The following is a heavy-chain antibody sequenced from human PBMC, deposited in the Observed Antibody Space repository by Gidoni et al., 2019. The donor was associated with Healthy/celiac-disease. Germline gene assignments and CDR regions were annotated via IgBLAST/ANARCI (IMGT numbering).Heavy chain of an antibody. CDR1: GGSISSSSYY. J-gene: IGHJ4*02. CDR3: ARAYCSSTSCYADFDY. V-gene: IGHV4-39*01. D-gene: IGHD2-2*01. CDR2: IYYSGST. Sequence: QLQLQESGPGLVKPSETLSLTCTVSGGSISSSSYYWGWIRQPPGKGLEWIGSIYYSGSTYYNPSLKSRVTISVDTSKNQFSLKLSSVTAADTAVYYCARAYCSSTSCYADFDYWGQGTLVTVSS.